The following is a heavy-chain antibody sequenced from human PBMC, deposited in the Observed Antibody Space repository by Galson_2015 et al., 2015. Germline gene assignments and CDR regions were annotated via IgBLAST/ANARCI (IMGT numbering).Heavy chain of an antibody. D-gene: IGHD3-10*01. CDR1: GASISSGSYD. CDR3: ARGAVAAAKGYYGSSAFDI. J-gene: IGHJ3*02. V-gene: IGHV4-61*02. Sequence: TLSLTCTVSGASISSGSYDWSWIRQPAGKGLEWIGRIHTSGTTTYNPSLRSRVTISVDTSNNQFSLRLSSVTAADTAVYYCARGAVAAAKGYYGSSAFDIWGQGTMATVSS. CDR2: IHTSGTT.